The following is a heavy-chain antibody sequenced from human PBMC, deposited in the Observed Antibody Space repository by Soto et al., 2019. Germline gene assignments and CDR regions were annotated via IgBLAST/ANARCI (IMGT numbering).Heavy chain of an antibody. V-gene: IGHV3-53*01. Sequence: EVQLVESGGGLIQPGGSLKLSCAASGFTVGNNYMSWVRQAPGKGLEWVSLIYSTGTTKYADSVKGRFTVSRDNAKNTLYRQRNSLRAEDTAVYYCAKDGTGSGSHYNSFGYWGQGTLVTVSS. CDR2: IYSTGTT. CDR1: GFTVGNNY. CDR3: AKDGTGSGSHYNSFGY. J-gene: IGHJ4*02. D-gene: IGHD3-10*01.